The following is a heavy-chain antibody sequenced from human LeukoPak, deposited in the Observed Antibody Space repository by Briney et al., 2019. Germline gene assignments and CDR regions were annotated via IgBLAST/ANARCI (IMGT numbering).Heavy chain of an antibody. CDR1: GYTFTSYG. V-gene: IGHV1-18*01. CDR2: ISAYNGNT. J-gene: IGHJ5*02. CDR3: ARSHYYDSSGQYNWFDP. Sequence: GASVKVSCKASGYTFTSYGISWVRQAPGQGLEWMGWISAYNGNTNYAQKLQGRVTMTTDTSTSTAYMELRSLRSDDTAVYYCARSHYYDSSGQYNWFDPWGQGTLVTVSS. D-gene: IGHD3-22*01.